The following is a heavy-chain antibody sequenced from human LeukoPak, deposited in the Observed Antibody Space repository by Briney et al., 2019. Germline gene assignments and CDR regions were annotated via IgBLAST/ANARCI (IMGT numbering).Heavy chain of an antibody. D-gene: IGHD4-17*01. CDR3: ARAYTPYGDPALLGY. CDR2: IYSGGST. CDR1: GFTFSSYA. Sequence: GGSLRLSCAASGFTFSSYAMSWVRQAPGKGLEWVSVIYSGGSTYYADSVKGRFTISRDNSKNTLYLQMNSLRAEDTAVYYCARAYTPYGDPALLGYWGQGTLVTVSS. V-gene: IGHV3-66*02. J-gene: IGHJ4*02.